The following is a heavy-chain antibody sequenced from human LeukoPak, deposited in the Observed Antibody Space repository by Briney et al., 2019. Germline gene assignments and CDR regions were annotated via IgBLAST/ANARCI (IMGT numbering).Heavy chain of an antibody. CDR1: GFTFSNYA. V-gene: IGHV3-30*04. CDR3: ARDRVVTHAFDI. CDR2: ISYDGSNK. D-gene: IGHD3-22*01. J-gene: IGHJ3*02. Sequence: GGSLRLSCAASGFTFSNYAMHWVRQAPGKGLEGVAVISYDGSNKYYADSVKGRFTISRDNSKNTLYLQMNSLRAEDTAVYYCARDRVVTHAFDIWGQGTMVTVSS.